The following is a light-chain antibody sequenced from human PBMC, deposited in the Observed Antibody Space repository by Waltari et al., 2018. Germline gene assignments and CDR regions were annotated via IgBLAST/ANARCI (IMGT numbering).Light chain of an antibody. CDR2: WAS. Sequence: DILMTQSPDSLAVSLGERATINCQSSQSVPTNIDYLAWYQQKPGQAPSLLLYWASTRGSGVPDRFSGSGSGTDFTLTISSLQAEDVAVYYCQQYYSAPWTFGQGTKVEIK. J-gene: IGKJ1*01. CDR3: QQYYSAPWT. CDR1: QSVPTNIDY. V-gene: IGKV4-1*01.